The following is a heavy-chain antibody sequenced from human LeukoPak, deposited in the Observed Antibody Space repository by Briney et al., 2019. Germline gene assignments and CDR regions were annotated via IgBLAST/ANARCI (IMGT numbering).Heavy chain of an antibody. D-gene: IGHD3-10*01. V-gene: IGHV4-30-4*07. Sequence: PSETLSLTCAVSGGSISSGGYSWSWIRQPPGKGLEWIGYIYYSGSTYYNPSLKSRVTISVDTSKNQFSLKLSSVTAADTAVYYCARSLVRGVIITIVGAFDIWGQGTMVTVSS. CDR1: GGSISSGGYS. CDR2: IYYSGST. CDR3: ARSLVRGVIITIVGAFDI. J-gene: IGHJ3*02.